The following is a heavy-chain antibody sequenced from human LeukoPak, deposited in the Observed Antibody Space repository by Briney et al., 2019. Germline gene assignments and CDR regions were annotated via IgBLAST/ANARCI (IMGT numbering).Heavy chain of an antibody. CDR2: IYHSGST. CDR3: ARGTTVVTPRLDY. J-gene: IGHJ4*02. D-gene: IGHD4-23*01. V-gene: IGHV4-39*01. CDR1: GGSISSSSYY. Sequence: SETLSLTCTVSGGSISSSSYYWGWIRQPPGKGLEWIGSIYHSGSTYYNPSLKSRVTISVDTSKNQFSLKLSSVTAADTAVYYCARGTTVVTPRLDYWGQGTLVTVSS.